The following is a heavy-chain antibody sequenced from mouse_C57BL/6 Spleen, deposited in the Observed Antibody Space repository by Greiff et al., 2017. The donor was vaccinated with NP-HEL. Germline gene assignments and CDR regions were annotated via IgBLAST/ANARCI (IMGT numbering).Heavy chain of an antibody. CDR3: ARDFYYAMDY. J-gene: IGHJ4*01. CDR1: GYTFTSYW. V-gene: IGHV1-74*01. Sequence: QVQLQQPGAELVKPGASVKVSCKASGYTFTSYWMHWVKQRPGQGLEWIGRLHPSDSDNNYNQKFKGKATLTLDKSSSTAYMQLSSLTSEDSAVYYCARDFYYAMDYWGQGTSVTVSS. CDR2: LHPSDSDN.